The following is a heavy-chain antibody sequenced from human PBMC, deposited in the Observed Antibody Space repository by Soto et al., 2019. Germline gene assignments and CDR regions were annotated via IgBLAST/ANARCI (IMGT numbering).Heavy chain of an antibody. Sequence: PSETLSLTCTVSGGSISSGDYYWSWIRQPPGKGLEWIGYIYYSGSTYYNPSLKSRVTISVDTSKNQFSLKLSSVTAADTAVYYCARVIPVHYYDSSGYSNEQVYYFDYWGQGTLVTVSS. J-gene: IGHJ4*02. CDR2: IYYSGST. CDR3: ARVIPVHYYDSSGYSNEQVYYFDY. D-gene: IGHD3-22*01. CDR1: GGSISSGDYY. V-gene: IGHV4-30-4*01.